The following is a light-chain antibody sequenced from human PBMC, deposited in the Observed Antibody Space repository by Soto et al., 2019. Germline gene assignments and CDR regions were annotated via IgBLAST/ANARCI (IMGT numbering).Light chain of an antibody. V-gene: IGLV2-8*01. CDR2: DVR. J-gene: IGLJ2*01. Sequence: QSALTQPPSASGSPGQSVTISCTGTSSDVGGDNYVSGHQQHPGKAPQLIIYDVRKRSSGVRDRVSGSNSGNTASLPVSGFQAEDEAYYYSSALAGSTLVFCGGTKLTVL. CDR3: SALAGSTLV. CDR1: SSDVGGDNY.